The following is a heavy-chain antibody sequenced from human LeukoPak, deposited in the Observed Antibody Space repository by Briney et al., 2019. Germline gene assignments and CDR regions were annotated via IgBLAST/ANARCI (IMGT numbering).Heavy chain of an antibody. V-gene: IGHV4-39*01. Sequence: PSETLSLTCTVSGGSISSSSYYWGWICQPPGMGLEWIGNIYYSGSTYYNPSLRSRVTISVDTSKSQFSLKLNSVTAADTAVYYCARRRSDWEFDYWGQGTLVTVSS. CDR3: ARRRSDWEFDY. D-gene: IGHD2-21*02. CDR1: GGSISSSSYY. CDR2: IYYSGST. J-gene: IGHJ4*02.